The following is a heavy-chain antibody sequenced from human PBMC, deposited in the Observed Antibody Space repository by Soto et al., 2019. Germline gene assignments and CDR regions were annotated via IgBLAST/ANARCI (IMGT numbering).Heavy chain of an antibody. D-gene: IGHD2-15*01. Sequence: GASVEVSCKASGGTFSSYAISWGRQAPGQGVEWMGGIIPIFGTANYAQKFQGRVTITADESTSTAYMELSSLRSEDTAVYYCARGLYCSGGSCYSLPMDVWGQGTTVTVSS. CDR1: GGTFSSYA. CDR2: IIPIFGTA. V-gene: IGHV1-69*13. CDR3: ARGLYCSGGSCYSLPMDV. J-gene: IGHJ6*02.